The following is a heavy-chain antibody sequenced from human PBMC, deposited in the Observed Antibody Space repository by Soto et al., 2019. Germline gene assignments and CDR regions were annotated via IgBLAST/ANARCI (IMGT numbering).Heavy chain of an antibody. CDR1: GFNFITYP. CDR3: AKGGGDGYYDSSGYSFDF. V-gene: IGHV3-30*18. Sequence: QVQLVESGGDVVQPGTSLRLSCAGSGFNFITYPMHWVRQAPGKGLEWVAVISYDGSKKHYADSVKGRFTISRDNHNNTXXLQLNSLRIEDTAMYHCAKGGGDGYYDSSGYSFDFWGQGTLVTVSS. CDR2: ISYDGSKK. D-gene: IGHD3-22*01. J-gene: IGHJ4*02.